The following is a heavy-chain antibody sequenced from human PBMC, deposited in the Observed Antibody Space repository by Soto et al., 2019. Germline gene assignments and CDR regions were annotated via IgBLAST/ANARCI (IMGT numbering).Heavy chain of an antibody. V-gene: IGHV1-3*04. J-gene: IGHJ4*02. CDR3: AKGSIAVAGYHHCFDY. Sequence: ASVKVSCKASGYTFTNYNIHWVRQAPGERLEWMGWINTGNGKTKCSQKFQGRVTITRDTSASTAYMELSSLRSEDTAVYYCAKGSIAVAGYHHCFDYWGQGTLVTVSS. D-gene: IGHD6-19*01. CDR2: INTGNGKT. CDR1: GYTFTNYN.